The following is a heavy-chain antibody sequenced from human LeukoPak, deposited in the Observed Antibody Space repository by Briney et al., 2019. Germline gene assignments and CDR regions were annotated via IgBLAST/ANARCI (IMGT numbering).Heavy chain of an antibody. V-gene: IGHV3-7*01. D-gene: IGHD4-4*01. J-gene: IGHJ5*02. Sequence: GGSLRLSCAASGFTFSGYWMSWVRQAPGKGLQWVANIKQDGSVKYYVDSVKGRFTISRDNAKNSLYLLMSSLRAEDTAVYYCARDLGGTLTTSFFDPWGQGTLVTVSS. CDR2: IKQDGSVK. CDR3: ARDLGGTLTTSFFDP. CDR1: GFTFSGYW.